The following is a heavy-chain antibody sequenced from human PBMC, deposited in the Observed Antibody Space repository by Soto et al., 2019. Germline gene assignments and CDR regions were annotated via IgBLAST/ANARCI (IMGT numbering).Heavy chain of an antibody. CDR1: GGSISSYY. CDR2: IYYSGST. V-gene: IGHV4-59*01. J-gene: IGHJ4*02. CDR3: ARASWYGLFDY. D-gene: IGHD6-13*01. Sequence: SETLSLTCTVSGGSISSYYWSWIRQPPGKGLEWIGYIYYSGSTNYNPSLKSRVTISVDTSKNQFSLKLSSVTAADTAVYYCARASWYGLFDYWGQGTLVTVSS.